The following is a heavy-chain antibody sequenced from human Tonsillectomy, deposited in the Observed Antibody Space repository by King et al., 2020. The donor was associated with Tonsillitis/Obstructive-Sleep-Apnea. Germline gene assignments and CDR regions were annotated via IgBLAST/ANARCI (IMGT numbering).Heavy chain of an antibody. CDR1: GYSFTNHW. D-gene: IGHD2-2*01. CDR2: IYPGDSDT. CDR3: ARLEMRAAAKAFDI. J-gene: IGHJ3*02. Sequence: QLVQSGAEVKKPGESLKISCKGSGYSFTNHWIGWVRQMPGKGLECMGIIYPGDSDTRYRPSFQGQVTISVDKSIRTAYLQWSSLKASDTATYYCARLEMRAAAKAFDIWGQGTMVTVSS. V-gene: IGHV5-51*01.